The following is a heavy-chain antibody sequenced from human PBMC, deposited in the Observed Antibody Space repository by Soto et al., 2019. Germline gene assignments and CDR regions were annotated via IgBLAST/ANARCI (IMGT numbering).Heavy chain of an antibody. Sequence: QVQLVQSGAEVRKPGSSVKVSCKTSGGTFTTYTIYWVRQATGQGLEWMGRVIPLFGTTKYAQNFQDRVTITAEESTRTAYLELSSLRSEATAVYYCARRLEDRADAACDVLGEGTAVTFSA. D-gene: IGHD6-25*01. CDR2: VIPLFGTT. J-gene: IGHJ3*01. CDR3: ARRLEDRADAACDV. V-gene: IGHV1-69*18. CDR1: GGTFTTYT.